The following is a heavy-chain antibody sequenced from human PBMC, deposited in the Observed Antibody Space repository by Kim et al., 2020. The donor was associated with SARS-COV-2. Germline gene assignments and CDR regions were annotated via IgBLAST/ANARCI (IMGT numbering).Heavy chain of an antibody. Sequence: GGSLRLSCAASGFTFSSYEMNWVRQAPGKGLEWVSYISSSGSTIYYADSVKGRFTISRDNAKNSLYLQMNSLRAEDTAVYYCASQRPFGSYYGGAFDIWGQGTMVTVSS. D-gene: IGHD1-26*01. CDR1: GFTFSSYE. V-gene: IGHV3-48*03. CDR2: ISSSGSTI. J-gene: IGHJ3*02. CDR3: ASQRPFGSYYGGAFDI.